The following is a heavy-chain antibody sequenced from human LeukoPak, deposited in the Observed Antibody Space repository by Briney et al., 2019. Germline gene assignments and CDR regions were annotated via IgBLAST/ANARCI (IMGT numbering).Heavy chain of an antibody. J-gene: IGHJ3*02. CDR3: ARVLWGSGYYLYAFDI. CDR1: GGSISSSSYY. V-gene: IGHV4-39*07. Sequence: KPSETLSLTCTVSGGSISSSSYYWGWIRQPPGKGLEWIGSIYYSGSTYYNPSLKSRVTISVDTSKNQFSLKLSSMTAADTAVYYCARVLWGSGYYLYAFDIRGQGTMVTVSS. CDR2: IYYSGST. D-gene: IGHD3-22*01.